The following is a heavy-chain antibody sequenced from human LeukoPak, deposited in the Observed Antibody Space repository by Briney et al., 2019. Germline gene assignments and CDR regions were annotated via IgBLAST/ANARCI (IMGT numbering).Heavy chain of an antibody. J-gene: IGHJ3*02. Sequence: SVKVSCKASGGTFSSYAISWVRQAPGQGLEWMGRIIPIFGTANYAQKFQGRVTITTDESTSTAYTELSSLRSEDTAVYYCASFLGGEANSDAFDIWGQGTMVTVSS. CDR1: GGTFSSYA. V-gene: IGHV1-69*05. D-gene: IGHD2-21*01. CDR2: IIPIFGTA. CDR3: ASFLGGEANSDAFDI.